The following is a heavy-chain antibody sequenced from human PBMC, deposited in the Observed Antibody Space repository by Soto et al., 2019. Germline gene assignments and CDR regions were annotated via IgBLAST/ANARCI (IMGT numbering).Heavy chain of an antibody. J-gene: IGHJ4*02. CDR3: AHSAPRHYDIVTGYYNVIRGYFDY. D-gene: IGHD3-9*01. Sequence: QITLKESGPTLVKPTQTLTLTCTFSGFSLSTSGVGVGWIRQPPVKALAWLALIYWDDDKRYSPSLKSRSTITKNTYKNKVILTLTNMVPVQIATYSCAHSAPRHYDIVTGYYNVIRGYFDYWGQGTLVTVSS. CDR2: IYWDDDK. CDR1: GFSLSTSGVG. V-gene: IGHV2-5*02.